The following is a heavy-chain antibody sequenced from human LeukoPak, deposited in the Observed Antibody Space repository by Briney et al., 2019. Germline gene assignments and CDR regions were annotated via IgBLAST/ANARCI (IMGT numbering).Heavy chain of an antibody. CDR3: ARHWSY. Sequence: SETLSLTCSVSGGSITNNKYYWGWIRQPPGKGLEWIASIYYSGRTYYNPSLKSRISISVDTSNNQFSLKLNSVTAADTAVYYCARHWSYWGQGTLVTVSS. CDR2: IYYSGRT. V-gene: IGHV4-39*01. CDR1: GGSITNNKYY. J-gene: IGHJ4*02.